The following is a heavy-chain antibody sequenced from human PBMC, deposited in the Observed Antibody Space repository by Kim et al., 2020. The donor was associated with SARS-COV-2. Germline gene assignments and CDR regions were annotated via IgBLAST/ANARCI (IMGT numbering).Heavy chain of an antibody. D-gene: IGHD6-25*01. CDR3: VAARNGNFWWFYP. CDR2: IFPDHSHT. V-gene: IGHV5-51*01. Sequence: GESLKISCSGNTFTSYWIGWVRQIPGKGLEWMGIIFPDHSHTKYSPSFQGQVTISADRSINTAYLQWNSLKASDTAMYYCVAARNGNFWWFYPWGQGTLV. CDR1: GNTFTSYW. J-gene: IGHJ5*02.